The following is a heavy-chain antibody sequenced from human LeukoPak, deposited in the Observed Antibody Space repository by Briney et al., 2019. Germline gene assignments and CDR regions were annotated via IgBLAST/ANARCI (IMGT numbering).Heavy chain of an antibody. D-gene: IGHD3-10*01. Sequence: GGSLRLSCAASGYTFSRYWMHWVRQGPGKGLVWVSRINEDGSSTSYAESVRGRFTISRDNAKNTLYLQMNSLRADDAAVYYCTTDTFGARDSWGQGTLVTVSS. V-gene: IGHV3-74*01. CDR3: TTDTFGARDS. CDR2: INEDGSST. CDR1: GYTFSRYW. J-gene: IGHJ4*02.